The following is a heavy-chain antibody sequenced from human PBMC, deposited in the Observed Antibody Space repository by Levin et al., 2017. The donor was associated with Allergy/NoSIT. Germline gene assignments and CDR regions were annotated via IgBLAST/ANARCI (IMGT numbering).Heavy chain of an antibody. Sequence: HPGGSLRLSCSASGFTFSSYAMHWVRQAPGKGLEYVSAISSNGGSTYYADSVKGRFTISRDNSKNTLYLQMSSLRAEDTAVYYCVKETQGDRELGYWYFDRWGRGTQVTVSS. CDR1: GFTFSSYA. V-gene: IGHV3-64D*06. CDR2: ISSNGGST. J-gene: IGHJ2*01. D-gene: IGHD3-16*01. CDR3: VKETQGDRELGYWYFDR.